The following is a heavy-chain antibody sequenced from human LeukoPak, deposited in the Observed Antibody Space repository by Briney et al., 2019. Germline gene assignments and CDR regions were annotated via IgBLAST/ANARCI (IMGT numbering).Heavy chain of an antibody. J-gene: IGHJ4*02. CDR2: INSDGSST. CDR3: ARDQIYCSGGYCYFDC. Sequence: GGSLRLSCAASGFTFRSYWMHWVRQAPGKGLVWVSRINSDGSSTSYADSVKGRFTISRDNAKNTLYLQMNSLRVEDSAVYYCARDQIYCSGGYCYFDCWGQGTLVTVSS. CDR1: GFTFRSYW. D-gene: IGHD2-15*01. V-gene: IGHV3-74*01.